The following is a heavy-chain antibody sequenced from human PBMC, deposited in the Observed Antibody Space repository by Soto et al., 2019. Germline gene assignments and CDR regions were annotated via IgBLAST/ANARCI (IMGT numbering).Heavy chain of an antibody. V-gene: IGHV4-59*01. CDR3: TKHRTTDAEGYSFDY. CDR1: GGSISGSY. Sequence: SETLSLTCTVSGGSISGSYWSWIRQTPGKVLEWVGYIHYSGSTNYNPSLKSRVTMSVDSAKNQFSLQLSSVTAADTAVYFCTKHRTTDAEGYSFDYWGQGALVTAPQ. CDR2: IHYSGST. J-gene: IGHJ4*02. D-gene: IGHD2-15*01.